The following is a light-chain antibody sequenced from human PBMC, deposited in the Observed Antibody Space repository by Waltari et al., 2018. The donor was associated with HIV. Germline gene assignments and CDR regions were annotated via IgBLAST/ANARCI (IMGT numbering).Light chain of an antibody. J-gene: IGLJ3*02. Sequence: QSALTQPPSVSGAPGQRVTISCTGSSSTIGAGYNVHWSQQVPGTAPNLLIYGTSNRPSGVPDRFSGSKSGTSASLAITGLQAEDEADYYCQSYDRSLSGWVFGGGTKLTVL. CDR3: QSYDRSLSGWV. V-gene: IGLV1-40*01. CDR2: GTS. CDR1: SSTIGAGYN.